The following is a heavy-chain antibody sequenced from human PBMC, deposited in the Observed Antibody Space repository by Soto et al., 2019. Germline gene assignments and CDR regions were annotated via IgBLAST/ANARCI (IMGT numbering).Heavy chain of an antibody. CDR3: ARDLNLGLGDS. D-gene: IGHD7-27*01. CDR2: INANNGNT. CDR1: GYTFTSYG. Sequence: QVQLVQSGAEVKKPGASVKVSCKASGYTFTSYGLSWVRQAPGQGLEWMGWINANNGNTKYAQKLQGRVTMTTDTSTTTAHMKLRILRSDDTAVYYCARDLNLGLGDSWGQGTLGTVSS. V-gene: IGHV1-18*01. J-gene: IGHJ4*02.